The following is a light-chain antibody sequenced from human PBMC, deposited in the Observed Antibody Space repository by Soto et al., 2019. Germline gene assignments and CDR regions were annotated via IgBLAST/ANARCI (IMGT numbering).Light chain of an antibody. CDR1: QSISGW. J-gene: IGKJ2*01. V-gene: IGKV1-5*03. Sequence: DIQMTQSPSTLSASVGDRVTITCRASQSISGWLAWYQQKPGKAPRLLIYKPSNLQSGVPSRFSGSGSGTEFTLTINNLQPDDYATYYCQEYNSHSRYTFGQGTRL. CDR3: QEYNSHSRYT. CDR2: KPS.